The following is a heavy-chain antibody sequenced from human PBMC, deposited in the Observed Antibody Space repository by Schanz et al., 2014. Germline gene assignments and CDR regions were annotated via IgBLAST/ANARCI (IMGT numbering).Heavy chain of an antibody. CDR2: IMPLRGIG. V-gene: IGHV1-69*02. J-gene: IGHJ6*02. Sequence: QVQLVQSGPEVKKPGSSVKVSCQALGDTFSKYNIMWVRQIPGQGLEWLGRIMPLRGIGNNAWKFQDRLTITADKSMNITYMELSSLGTEDTAVYYCTRLRRADPNGFDVWGQGTTVTVS. CDR1: GDTFSKYN. D-gene: IGHD6-19*01. CDR3: TRLRRADPNGFDV.